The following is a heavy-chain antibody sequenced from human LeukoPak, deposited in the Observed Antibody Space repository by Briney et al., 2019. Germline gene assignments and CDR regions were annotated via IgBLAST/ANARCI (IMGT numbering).Heavy chain of an antibody. J-gene: IGHJ4*01. V-gene: IGHV3-23*01. Sequence: GGSLRLSCAVSGFPFSSYAMNWVHQAPGKGLEWVSGITGSGTTYYAGSVKGRFTISRDNAKNSLFLQMNGLRPEDTALYYCATDPRLLIYWGHGTLVTVSS. CDR2: ITGSGTT. D-gene: IGHD2-21*01. CDR3: ATDPRLLIY. CDR1: GFPFSSYA.